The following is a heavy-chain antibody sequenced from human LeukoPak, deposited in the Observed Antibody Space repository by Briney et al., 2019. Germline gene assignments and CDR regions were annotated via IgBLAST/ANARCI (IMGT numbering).Heavy chain of an antibody. CDR2: IKTDGTIT. CDR3: VRVEIGTYHGMDV. CDR1: GFTLSNYW. V-gene: IGHV3-74*01. J-gene: IGHJ6*02. D-gene: IGHD2-2*01. Sequence: GGSLRLSCAASGFTLSNYWMHWVRQAPGKGLVWVSRIKTDGTITNYADSVKGRFTISRDNAKNTLYLQMNSLRVEDTAVYYCVRVEIGTYHGMDVWGQGTTVTVSS.